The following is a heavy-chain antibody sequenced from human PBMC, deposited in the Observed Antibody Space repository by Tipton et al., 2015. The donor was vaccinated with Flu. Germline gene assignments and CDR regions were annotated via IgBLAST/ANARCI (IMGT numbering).Heavy chain of an antibody. J-gene: IGHJ5*02. CDR1: GGSFSTYY. D-gene: IGHD6-19*01. CDR2: INHSGST. V-gene: IGHV4-34*01. Sequence: LRLSCSVYGGSFSTYYWSWVRQPPGKGLEWIGEINHSGSTNYNPSLESRVTMSVDTSKNQFSLNLSSVTAADTAVYYCARAGYSSGWYKYYWFDPWGQGTLVTVSS. CDR3: ARAGYSSGWYKYYWFDP.